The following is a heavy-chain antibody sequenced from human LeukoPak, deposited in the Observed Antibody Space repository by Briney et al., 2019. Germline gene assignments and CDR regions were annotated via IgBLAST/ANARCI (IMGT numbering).Heavy chain of an antibody. J-gene: IGHJ4*02. CDR3: ARGHQTSTTNYFDY. V-gene: IGHV3-53*01. Sequence: PGGSLRLSCAASGFTVSSYYMSWVRQAPGKGLEWVSIIYGGGSTYYADSVRGRFTISRDNSKSTLFLQMNSLRVGDTAVYYCARGHQTSTTNYFDYWGQGTLVTVSS. CDR1: GFTVSSYY. CDR2: IYGGGST. D-gene: IGHD1-1*01.